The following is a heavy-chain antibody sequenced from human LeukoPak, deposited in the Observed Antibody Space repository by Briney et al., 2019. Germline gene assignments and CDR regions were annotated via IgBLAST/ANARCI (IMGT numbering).Heavy chain of an antibody. Sequence: GGSLRLSCAASGFTSSSYWMSWVRQAPGKGLEWVANIKQDGSEKYYVDSVKGRFTISRDNAKNSLYLQMNSLRAEDTAVYYCARDRGSSGWYEFDYWGQGTRVPVSS. D-gene: IGHD6-19*01. CDR2: IKQDGSEK. V-gene: IGHV3-7*01. CDR3: ARDRGSSGWYEFDY. J-gene: IGHJ4*02. CDR1: GFTSSSYW.